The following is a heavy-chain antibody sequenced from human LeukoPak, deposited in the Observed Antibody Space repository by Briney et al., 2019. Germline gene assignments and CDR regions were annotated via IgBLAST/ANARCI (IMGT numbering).Heavy chain of an antibody. CDR1: GFTFSSYA. V-gene: IGHV3-30*18. CDR3: AKLVVVAARFDY. D-gene: IGHD2-15*01. J-gene: IGHJ4*02. Sequence: GGSLRLSCAASGFTFSSYAMSWVRQAPGKGLEWVAVISYDGSNKYYADSVKGRFTISRDNSKNTLYLQMNSLRAEDTAVYYCAKLVVVAARFDYWGQGTLVTVSS. CDR2: ISYDGSNK.